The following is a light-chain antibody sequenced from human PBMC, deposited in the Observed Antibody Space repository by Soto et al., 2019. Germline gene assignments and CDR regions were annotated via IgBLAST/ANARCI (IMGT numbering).Light chain of an antibody. J-gene: IGKJ5*01. Sequence: EILLTQSPDTLSLSPGERATLSCRAAQSVGTRLAWYQHKTGQAPRLLISGASSRATGIPDRFTGSGSETSFTLTISRLELEDFALYYCQHYQSGHPITFGQGTRLEIK. V-gene: IGKV3-20*01. CDR1: QSVGTR. CDR2: GAS. CDR3: QHYQSGHPIT.